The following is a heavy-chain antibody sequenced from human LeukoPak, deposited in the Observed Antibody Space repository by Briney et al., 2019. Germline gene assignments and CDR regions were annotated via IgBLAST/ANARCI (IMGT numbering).Heavy chain of an antibody. V-gene: IGHV4-34*01. CDR3: ARGRGSSYGALYVTEDFDI. J-gene: IGHJ3*02. CDR1: GGSFSGYY. D-gene: IGHD5-18*01. CDR2: INHSGST. Sequence: SETLSLTCAVYGGSFSGYYWSWIRQPPGKGLEWIGEINHSGSTNYNPSLKSRVTISVDTSKNQFSLKVNSVTAADTAVYYCARGRGSSYGALYVTEDFDIWGQGTLVAVSS.